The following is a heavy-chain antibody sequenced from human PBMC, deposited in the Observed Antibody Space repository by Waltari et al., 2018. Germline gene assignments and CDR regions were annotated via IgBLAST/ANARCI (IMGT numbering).Heavy chain of an antibody. D-gene: IGHD3-22*01. CDR2: VWYDGTNK. CDR3: AKGRSYDSSGYYYGD. CDR1: GFPFSSYG. V-gene: IGHV3-33*06. J-gene: IGHJ4*02. Sequence: QVQLVESGGGVVQPGRSLRLSCAASGFPFSSYGMHWVRQAPGKGLEWVAVVWYDGTNKYYADSVKGRFTISRDNSKNTLNLQMNSLRVEDTAVYYCAKGRSYDSSGYYYGDWGQGTLVTVSS.